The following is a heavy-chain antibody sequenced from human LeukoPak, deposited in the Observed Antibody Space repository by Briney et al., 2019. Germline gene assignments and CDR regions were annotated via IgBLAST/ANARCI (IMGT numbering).Heavy chain of an antibody. CDR3: ARTIGTYYYDSSGYYRRKGFDY. CDR2: IYYSGST. J-gene: IGHJ4*02. Sequence: SETLSLTCTVSGGSISSYYWSWIRQPPGKGLEWIGYIYYSGSTNYNPSLKSRVTISVDTSKNQFSLKLSSVTAADTAVYYCARTIGTYYYDSSGYYRRKGFDYWGQGTLVTVSS. CDR1: GGSISSYY. D-gene: IGHD3-22*01. V-gene: IGHV4-59*08.